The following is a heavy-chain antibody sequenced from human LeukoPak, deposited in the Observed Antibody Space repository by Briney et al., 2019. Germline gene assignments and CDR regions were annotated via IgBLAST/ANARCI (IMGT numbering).Heavy chain of an antibody. V-gene: IGHV1-69*13. CDR3: ARGIAVAGVDY. J-gene: IGHJ4*02. D-gene: IGHD6-19*01. CDR2: IIPIFGTA. CDR1: GGTFTSYA. Sequence: ASVTVSSAASGGTFTSYAISWVRQAPGQGLEWMGGIIPIFGTANYAQKFQGRVKITADESTSTAYMELSSLRSEHTAVYYCARGIAVAGVDYWGRGTLVSVSS.